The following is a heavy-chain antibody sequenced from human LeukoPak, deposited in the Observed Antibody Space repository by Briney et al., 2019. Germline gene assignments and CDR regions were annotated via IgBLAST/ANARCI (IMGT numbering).Heavy chain of an antibody. CDR2: IYYGGSS. V-gene: IGHV4-39*02. CDR3: ARDSYGGQSDY. CDR1: GDSIGSSSYF. J-gene: IGHJ4*02. D-gene: IGHD5-18*01. Sequence: SETLSLTCTVSGDSIGSSSYFWDWIRQPPGKGLEWIGSIYYGGSSYYNPSLKSRVTISVDTSKNQFSLKLSSVTAADTAVYYCARDSYGGQSDYWGQGTLVTVSS.